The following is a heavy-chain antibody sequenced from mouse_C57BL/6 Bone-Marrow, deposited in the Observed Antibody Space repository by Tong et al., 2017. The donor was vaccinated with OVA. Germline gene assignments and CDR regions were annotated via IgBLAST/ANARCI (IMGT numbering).Heavy chain of an antibody. CDR3: TRGSMVTPFDY. D-gene: IGHD2-10*02. Sequence: VQLQESGPELVKPWASVKMSCKASGYTFTDYVISWVKQRAGQGLEWIGEIYPGSGSTYYNEKFKGKATLTADKSSSTAYMQLSSLTSEDSAVYYCTRGSMVTPFDYWGQGTTLTVSS. CDR1: GYTFTDYV. V-gene: IGHV1-77*01. J-gene: IGHJ2*01. CDR2: IYPGSGST.